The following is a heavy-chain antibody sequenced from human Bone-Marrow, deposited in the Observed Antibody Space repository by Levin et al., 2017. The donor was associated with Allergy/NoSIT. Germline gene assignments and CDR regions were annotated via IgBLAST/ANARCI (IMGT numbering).Heavy chain of an antibody. V-gene: IGHV3-23*01. Sequence: GGSLRLSCAASGFMFSDHAMGWVRQAPGKGLEWVSIISGSGTSRYFSDSVQGRVTLSRDNFKNTLDLQINRLRAEDTSVYYYASSGGTYYHWYFDHWGRDTLVTVSS. CDR1: GFMFSDHA. CDR3: ASSGGTYYHWYFDH. D-gene: IGHD1-26*01. CDR2: ISGSGTSR. J-gene: IGHJ2*01.